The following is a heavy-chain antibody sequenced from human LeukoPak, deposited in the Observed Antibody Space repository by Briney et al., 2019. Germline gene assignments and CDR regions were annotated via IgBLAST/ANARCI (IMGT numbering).Heavy chain of an antibody. CDR2: INPNSGGT. Sequence: ASVNVSCKASVYTFTGYYMHWVRQAPGQGLEWMGLINPNSGGTNYAQKFQGRVTMTRDTSISTAYMEPSRLRSDDTAVYYCARVPRRVVVPAAILFDPWGQGPLVTVSS. D-gene: IGHD2-2*02. V-gene: IGHV1-2*02. J-gene: IGHJ5*02. CDR1: VYTFTGYY. CDR3: ARVPRRVVVPAAILFDP.